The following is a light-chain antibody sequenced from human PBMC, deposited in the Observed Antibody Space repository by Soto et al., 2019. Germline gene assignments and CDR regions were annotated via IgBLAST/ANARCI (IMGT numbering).Light chain of an antibody. J-gene: IGKJ4*01. Sequence: EIVLTLSPGTLSLSPGERATLSCRASQSVSSSYLAWYQQKPGQAPRLLIYGASSRATGIPDRFSGSGSGTDFTLTISRLEPEDFAVYYCQQDGSSPPITFGGGTKVDNK. V-gene: IGKV3-20*01. CDR1: QSVSSSY. CDR3: QQDGSSPPIT. CDR2: GAS.